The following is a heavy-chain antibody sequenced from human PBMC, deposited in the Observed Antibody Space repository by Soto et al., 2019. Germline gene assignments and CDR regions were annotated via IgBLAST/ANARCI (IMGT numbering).Heavy chain of an antibody. CDR3: AKNGQPPYYYYGLDV. Sequence: ASVKVSCKASGYTFTGFHIHWVRQAPGQGLQWMGWISGYNGDTNYAQNFQGRVTMTIDTSTTTAYMELRSLTSDDTAVYYCAKNGQPPYYYYGLDVWGQGTTVTVSS. CDR1: GYTFTGFH. CDR2: ISGYNGDT. D-gene: IGHD2-8*01. J-gene: IGHJ6*02. V-gene: IGHV1-18*04.